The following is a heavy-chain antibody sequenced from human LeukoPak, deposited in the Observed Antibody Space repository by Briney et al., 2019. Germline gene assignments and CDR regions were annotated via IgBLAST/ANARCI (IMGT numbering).Heavy chain of an antibody. V-gene: IGHV4-59*08. CDR1: GGFIDDNY. J-gene: IGHJ4*02. Sequence: SETLSLTCSVSGGFIDDNYWNWIRQPPGEGLEWIAKIYCSGATNYNPSLKSRVTISLDTSKNQFSLNLTSVTAADTAVYYCAGARYGAYDSKVDFWGQGTLVTVSS. D-gene: IGHD5-12*01. CDR3: AGARYGAYDSKVDF. CDR2: IYCSGAT.